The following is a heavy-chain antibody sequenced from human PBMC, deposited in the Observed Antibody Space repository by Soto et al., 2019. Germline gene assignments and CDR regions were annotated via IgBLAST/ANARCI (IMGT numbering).Heavy chain of an antibody. Sequence: QVQLVQSGAEVKKPGASVKVSCKASGYTFTSYDINWVRQATGQGLEWMGWMNPNSGNTGYAQKFQGRVTMTRHTAISTAYMELNSLRSEDTAVYYCARGSPPATVTTGIYYMDVWGKGTTVTVSS. CDR1: GYTFTSYD. CDR2: MNPNSGNT. J-gene: IGHJ6*03. CDR3: ARGSPPATVTTGIYYMDV. V-gene: IGHV1-8*01. D-gene: IGHD4-17*01.